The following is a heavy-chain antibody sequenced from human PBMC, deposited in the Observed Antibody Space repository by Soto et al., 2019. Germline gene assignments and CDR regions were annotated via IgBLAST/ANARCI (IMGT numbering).Heavy chain of an antibody. D-gene: IGHD3-22*01. CDR2: ISYDGSNK. CDR1: GLTFSRYG. J-gene: IGHJ4*02. CDR3: VKDTYYYDSSGYYVFDY. V-gene: IGHV3-30*18. Sequence: QEQLVESGGGVVQPGRSLRLSCAASGLTFSRYGMHWVRQAPGKGLEWAAHISYDGSNKHYAESVKGRFTISRDSSKNTLYLQMNSLRGEDTAVYYCVKDTYYYDSSGYYVFDYWGQGTLVAVSS.